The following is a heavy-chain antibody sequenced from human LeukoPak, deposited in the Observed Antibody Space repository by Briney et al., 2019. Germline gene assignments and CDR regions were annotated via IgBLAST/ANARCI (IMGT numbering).Heavy chain of an antibody. D-gene: IGHD3-3*01. Sequence: ASVKVSCKASGYTFTSYGISWVRQAPGQGLEWMGWISAYNGNTNYAQKLQGRVTMITDTSTSTAYMELRSLRSDDTAVYYCARGGTIFGVVIGNWFDPWGQGTLVTVSS. CDR2: ISAYNGNT. V-gene: IGHV1-18*01. J-gene: IGHJ5*02. CDR1: GYTFTSYG. CDR3: ARGGTIFGVVIGNWFDP.